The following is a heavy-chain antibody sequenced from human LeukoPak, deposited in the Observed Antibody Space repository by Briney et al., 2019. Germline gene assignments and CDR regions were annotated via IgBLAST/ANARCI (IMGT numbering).Heavy chain of an antibody. Sequence: GGSLRLSCAASEFTFSTYWMSWVRQAPGRGLEWVANIKQDGSEKHYVDSVKGRFTISRDNAKNSLYLQMNSLRAEDTAVYYCATDSRIVGATGASDIWGQGTKVTVSS. D-gene: IGHD1-26*01. J-gene: IGHJ3*02. CDR1: EFTFSTYW. CDR3: ATDSRIVGATGASDI. CDR2: IKQDGSEK. V-gene: IGHV3-7*01.